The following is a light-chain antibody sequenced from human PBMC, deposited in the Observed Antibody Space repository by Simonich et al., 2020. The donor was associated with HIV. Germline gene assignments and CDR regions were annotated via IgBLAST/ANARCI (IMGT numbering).Light chain of an antibody. CDR3: QQYYSYPYS. J-gene: IGKJ2*03. Sequence: EIVLTQSPATLSLSPGERAALSCRASQSVCSHLAWYQQKLGQAPRLLIYDASNRATGIPARFSGSGPGTDFTLTISCLQSEDFATYYCQQYYSYPYSFGQGTKLEIK. CDR1: QSVCSH. CDR2: DAS. V-gene: IGKV3D-11*02.